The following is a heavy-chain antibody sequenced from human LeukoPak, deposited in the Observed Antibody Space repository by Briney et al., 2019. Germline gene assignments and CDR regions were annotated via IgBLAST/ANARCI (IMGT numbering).Heavy chain of an antibody. CDR3: SRKYSSSSPYYYYGMDV. Sequence: ASVKVSCKASGYTFTNYGISWVRQAPGQGLEWMGWISAYNGNTNYAQKLQGRVTMTADTSTSTAYMELSSLRSEDTAVYYCSRKYSSSSPYYYYGMDVWGQGTTVTVSS. V-gene: IGHV1-18*01. J-gene: IGHJ6*02. CDR2: ISAYNGNT. CDR1: GYTFTNYG. D-gene: IGHD6-6*01.